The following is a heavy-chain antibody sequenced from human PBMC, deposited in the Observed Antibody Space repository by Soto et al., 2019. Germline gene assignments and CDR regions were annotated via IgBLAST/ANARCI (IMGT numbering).Heavy chain of an antibody. V-gene: IGHV3-30*18. CDR2: ISYDGSNK. D-gene: IGHD3-22*01. CDR1: GFTFSSYG. Sequence: GGSLRLSCAASGFTFSSYGMHWVRQAPGKGLEWVAVISYDGSNKYYEDSVKGRFTISRYNSKNTLYLQMNSLRAEDTAVYYCAKVSFYYDSSGYFDLDYWGQGTLVTVSS. J-gene: IGHJ4*02. CDR3: AKVSFYYDSSGYFDLDY.